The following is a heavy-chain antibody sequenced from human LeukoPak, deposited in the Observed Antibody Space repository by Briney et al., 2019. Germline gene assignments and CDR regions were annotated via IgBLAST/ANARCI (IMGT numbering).Heavy chain of an antibody. CDR1: GFTFSDYY. V-gene: IGHV3-11*04. D-gene: IGHD3-9*01. Sequence: GGSLRLSCAASGFTFSDYYMSWIRQAPGKGLEWVSYISSSSSTIYYADSVKGRFTISRDNAKNSLYLQMNSLRAEDTAVYYCARAFVSGDYDILTGYGFDYWGQGTLVTVSS. CDR2: ISSSSSTI. CDR3: ARAFVSGDYDILTGYGFDY. J-gene: IGHJ4*02.